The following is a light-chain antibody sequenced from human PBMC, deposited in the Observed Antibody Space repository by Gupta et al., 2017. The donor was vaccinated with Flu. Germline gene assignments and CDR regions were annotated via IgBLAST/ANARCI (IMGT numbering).Light chain of an antibody. J-gene: IGKJ2*01. Sequence: AIQMTQSPSSLSASVGDRVTITCRASQGLRTELGWYQQRPGQAPKLLVYAASRLQIGVPSRFSGSGSGTYFTLTISGLQPEDLATYYCRQEDSSPSTFGQGTKLEIK. CDR2: AAS. CDR1: QGLRTE. V-gene: IGKV1-6*02. CDR3: RQEDSSPST.